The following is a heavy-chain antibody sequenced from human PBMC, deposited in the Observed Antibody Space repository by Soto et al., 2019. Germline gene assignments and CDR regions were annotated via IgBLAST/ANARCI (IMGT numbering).Heavy chain of an antibody. J-gene: IGHJ4*02. D-gene: IGHD3-10*01. CDR2: IYHSGRT. V-gene: IGHV4-4*02. CDR1: GGSISSSNW. CDR3: ARVGNYYVSGSYYRGMVDY. Sequence: QVQLQESGPGLVKPSGTLSLTCAVSGGSISSSNWWSWVRQPPGKGLEWIGEIYHSGRTNYNPSLESQVPISVVKSKDQLSLKLSSVPAADTAVYYCARVGNYYVSGSYYRGMVDYWGQGTLVTGSS.